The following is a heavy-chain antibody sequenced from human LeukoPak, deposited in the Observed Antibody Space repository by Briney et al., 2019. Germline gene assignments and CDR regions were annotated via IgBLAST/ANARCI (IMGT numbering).Heavy chain of an antibody. CDR3: ARHPQQWLDLGFDY. J-gene: IGHJ4*02. V-gene: IGHV4-39*01. Sequence: SETLSLTCTVSGGSISSSSYYWGWIRQPPGKGLEWIGSIYYSGSTYYNPSLKSRVTISVDTSKNQFSLKLSSVTAADTAVYYCARHPQQWLDLGFDYWGQGTLVTVS. D-gene: IGHD6-19*01. CDR2: IYYSGST. CDR1: GGSISSSSYY.